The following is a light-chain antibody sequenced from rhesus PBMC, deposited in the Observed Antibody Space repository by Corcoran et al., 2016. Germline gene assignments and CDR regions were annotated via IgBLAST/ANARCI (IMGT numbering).Light chain of an antibody. CDR1: QGISNN. CDR2: YAS. J-gene: IGKJ1*01. V-gene: IGKV1-25*01. CDR3: QHGYGTPPT. Sequence: DIQMTQSPSSLSASVGDTVTITCRASQGISNNLAWYQQKPGKLPKLLVYYASTLQSGVPSRVSGSGSGTDCTLTSSSLQPEDFATYYCQHGYGTPPTFGQGTKVEIK.